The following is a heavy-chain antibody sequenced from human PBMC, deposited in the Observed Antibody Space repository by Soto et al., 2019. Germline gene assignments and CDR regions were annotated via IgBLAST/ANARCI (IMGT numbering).Heavy chain of an antibody. CDR2: ISYDGNSK. V-gene: IGHV3-30*18. Sequence: PGGSLRLSCAASGFTFSFYGMHWVRQAPGKGLEWVAVISYDGNSKDYAESVKGRFSISRDNSKNTLYLQMNSLRAEDTAVYYCAKEFWSYSGSRFPGMDVWGQGTTVTVSS. D-gene: IGHD1-26*01. CDR3: AKEFWSYSGSRFPGMDV. CDR1: GFTFSFYG. J-gene: IGHJ6*02.